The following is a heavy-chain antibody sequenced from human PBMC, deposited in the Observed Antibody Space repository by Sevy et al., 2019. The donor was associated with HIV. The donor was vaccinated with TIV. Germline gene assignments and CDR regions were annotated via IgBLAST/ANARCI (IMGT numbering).Heavy chain of an antibody. CDR3: ARDPNYDILTGYHAYGMDV. Sequence: GGSLRLSCAASGFTFSSYSMNWVRQAPGKGLEWVSYISSSSSTIYHADSVKGRFTISRDNAKNTLYLQMNSLRAEDTAVYYCARDPNYDILTGYHAYGMDVWGQGTTVTVSS. D-gene: IGHD3-9*01. CDR1: GFTFSSYS. CDR2: ISSSSSTI. J-gene: IGHJ6*02. V-gene: IGHV3-48*01.